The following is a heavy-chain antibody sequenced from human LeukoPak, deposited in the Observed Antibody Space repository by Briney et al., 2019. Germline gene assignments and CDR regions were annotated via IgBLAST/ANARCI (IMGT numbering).Heavy chain of an antibody. CDR3: ARDGGDGYEYVH. CDR1: GFTFTNFW. CDR2: IYPRDSRT. J-gene: IGHJ4*02. V-gene: IGHV5-51*01. D-gene: IGHD5-24*01. Sequence: GESLKISCKTSGFTFTNFWIAWVRQMPGKGLEWMGIIYPRDSRTRYSRSLQGQVTMSADKSISTAYVQWNSLKASDTAMYYCARDGGDGYEYVHWGQGTLVTVSS.